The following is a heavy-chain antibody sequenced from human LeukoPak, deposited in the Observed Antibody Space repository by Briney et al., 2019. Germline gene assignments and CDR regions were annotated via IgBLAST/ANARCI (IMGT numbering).Heavy chain of an antibody. CDR3: AKVPRDSDCY. CDR2: INEDGSVK. Sequence: PGGSLRLSCAVSGGTFSAYWMAWVRQSPGKGLEWVAEINEDGSVKYYVDSMKGRFTISRDNAMNSLYLQMNSLGAEDTAVYYCAKVPRDSDCYWGQGTLVTVSS. V-gene: IGHV3-7*01. J-gene: IGHJ4*02. CDR1: GGTFSAYW. D-gene: IGHD2-21*02.